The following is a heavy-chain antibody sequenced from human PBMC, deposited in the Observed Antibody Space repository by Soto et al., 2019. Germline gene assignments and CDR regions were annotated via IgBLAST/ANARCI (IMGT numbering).Heavy chain of an antibody. Sequence: QLQLQQSGSGLVKPSQTLSLTCAVSGGSISSGGYSWSWIRQPPGKGLEWIGYIYHTGNTYYNPSLESRVTISVDRSKNQFSLELTSVTAADTAVYYCARFRGTAILDYWGQGTLVTASS. CDR2: IYHTGNT. D-gene: IGHD2-21*02. CDR1: GGSISSGGYS. CDR3: ARFRGTAILDY. V-gene: IGHV4-30-2*01. J-gene: IGHJ4*02.